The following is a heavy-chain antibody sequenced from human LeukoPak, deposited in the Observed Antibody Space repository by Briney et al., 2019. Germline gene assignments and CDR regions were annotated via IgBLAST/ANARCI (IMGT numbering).Heavy chain of an antibody. CDR1: GFTFSTFA. CDR2: IGGSGDRT. CDR3: AKDMRMASFEH. J-gene: IGHJ4*02. D-gene: IGHD5-24*01. V-gene: IGHV3-23*01. Sequence: GGSLRLSCAASGFTFSTFAMIWVRQSPGKGLEWVSGIGGSGDRTYYADSVKGRFSISRDNSKNTLYLQINSLRVEDTAVYCCAKDMRMASFEHWGRGTQVTVSS.